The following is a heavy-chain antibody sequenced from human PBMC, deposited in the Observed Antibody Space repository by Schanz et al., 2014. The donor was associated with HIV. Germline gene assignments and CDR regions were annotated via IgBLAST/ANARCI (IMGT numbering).Heavy chain of an antibody. CDR2: ISGSGNTI. D-gene: IGHD3-3*01. V-gene: IGHV3-11*01. CDR1: GFSFSDTY. Sequence: QVQLVESGGGLVKPGGSLRLSCAASGFSFSDTYMTWIRQAPGKGLEWVSYISGSGNTIYYADSVKGRFTISRDNAKNSLSLQTNSLRAEDTAVYYCARPDYDFWVDVWGQGTTVIVSS. CDR3: ARPDYDFWVDV. J-gene: IGHJ6*02.